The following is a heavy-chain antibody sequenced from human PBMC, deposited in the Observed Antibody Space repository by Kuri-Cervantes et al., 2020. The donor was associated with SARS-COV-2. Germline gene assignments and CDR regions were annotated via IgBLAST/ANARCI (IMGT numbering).Heavy chain of an antibody. J-gene: IGHJ3*02. CDR3: ARVVSRTIFGVVKPDAFDI. CDR1: GGSFSGYY. D-gene: IGHD3-3*01. Sequence: SQTPSLTCAVYGGSFSGYYWSWIRQPPGKGLGWIGEINHSGSTNYNPSLKSRVTISVDTSKNQFSLKLSSVTAADTAVYYCARVVSRTIFGVVKPDAFDIWGQETMVTVSS. V-gene: IGHV4-34*01. CDR2: INHSGST.